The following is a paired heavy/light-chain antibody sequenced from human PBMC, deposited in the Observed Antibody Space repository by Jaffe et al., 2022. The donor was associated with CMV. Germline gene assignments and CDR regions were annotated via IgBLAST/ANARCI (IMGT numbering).Light chain of an antibody. V-gene: IGKV3-20*01. CDR2: GAS. CDR1: QSVFSNY. J-gene: IGKJ1*01. CDR3: QQYGSSPRT. Sequence: EIVLTQSPGTLSLSPGERATLSCRASQSVFSNYLAWYQQKPGRAPRLLIYGASSRATGIPDRFSGSGSGTDFTLTISRLEPEDFAVYHCQQYGSSPRTFGQGTKVEIK.
Heavy chain of an antibody. J-gene: IGHJ4*02. V-gene: IGHV4-39*02. CDR1: GGSLSGGSMSSRSFY. D-gene: IGHD5-12*01. CDR2: IFYSGST. Sequence: QLQLQESGPGLVKPSETLSLTCTVSGGSLSGGSMSSRSFYWGWIRQPPGKGLEWIGSIFYSGSTYYNPSLKSRVAMSVDTSKNQFSLKLRSVTAEDTAVYYCARDMGYSGNIWSYYFDSWGQGTQITVSS. CDR3: ARDMGYSGNIWSYYFDS.